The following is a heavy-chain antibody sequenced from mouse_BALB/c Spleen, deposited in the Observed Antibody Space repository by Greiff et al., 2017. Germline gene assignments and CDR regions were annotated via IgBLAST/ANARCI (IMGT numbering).Heavy chain of an antibody. CDR1: GYTFTDYA. V-gene: IGHV1-67*01. Sequence: QVQLKESGPELVRPGVSVKISCKGSGYTFTDYAMHWVQQSHAKSLEWIGVISTYYGNTNYNQKFKGKATMTVDKSSSTAYMELARLTSEDSAIYYCARGGNYDWYFDVWGAGTTVTVSS. CDR2: ISTYYGNT. CDR3: ARGGNYDWYFDV. J-gene: IGHJ1*01. D-gene: IGHD2-1*01.